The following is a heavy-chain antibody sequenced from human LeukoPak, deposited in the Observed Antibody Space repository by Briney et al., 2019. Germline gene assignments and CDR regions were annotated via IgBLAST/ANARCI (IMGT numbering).Heavy chain of an antibody. Sequence: ASVKVSCKTSGYTFTNFGISWVRQAPGQGLEWMGWISGNNDHTNYAQKFQGRVTMTTDTSTTTAYMELTSLTSDDTAVYYCARDGTSTDDFWGQGTLFTVSS. CDR1: GYTFTNFG. CDR3: ARDGTSTDDF. CDR2: ISGNNDHT. V-gene: IGHV1-18*01. D-gene: IGHD1-26*01. J-gene: IGHJ4*02.